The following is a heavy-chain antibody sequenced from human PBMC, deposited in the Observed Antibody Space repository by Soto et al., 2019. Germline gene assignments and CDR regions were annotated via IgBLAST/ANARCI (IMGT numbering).Heavy chain of an antibody. D-gene: IGHD2-21*01. CDR2: IKSQASGGTI. CDR1: GITFIYAW. CDR3: THLLSLAHPYSYL. V-gene: IGHV3-15*07. Sequence: EVQLVESGGGLVKPGGSLRLSCAASGITFIYAWMDWVRQAPGKRLEWVGRIKSQASGGTIDYAAPVKGRFTILRDDSKNTVYLQMDSLKTEDTAVYYCTHLLSLAHPYSYLWGQGTQVTVSS. J-gene: IGHJ4*02.